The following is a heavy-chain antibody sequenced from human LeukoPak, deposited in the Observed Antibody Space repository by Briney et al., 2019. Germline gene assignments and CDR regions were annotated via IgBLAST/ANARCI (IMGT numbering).Heavy chain of an antibody. Sequence: PSETLSLTCTVSGYPISSGYYWGWIRQPPGKGLEWIGGIYHRGSTYYNPSLKSRVTISVDTSKNQFSLKLSSVTAADTAVYYCARAYSSGYYYGLSNWYFDLWGRGTLVTVSS. CDR3: ARAYSSGYYYGLSNWYFDL. CDR1: GYPISSGYY. V-gene: IGHV4-38-2*02. D-gene: IGHD3-22*01. J-gene: IGHJ2*01. CDR2: IYHRGST.